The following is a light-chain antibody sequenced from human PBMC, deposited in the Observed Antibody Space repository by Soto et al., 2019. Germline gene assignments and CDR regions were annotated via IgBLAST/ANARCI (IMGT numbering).Light chain of an antibody. CDR2: KAS. J-gene: IGKJ2*01. CDR3: HQYNSYSRT. Sequence: DIQITQSPSTLSASVGDRVSIACRASQSISSWLAWYQQKPGKAPKLLIYKASSLESGVPSRFSGSGSGTEFTLTISSLQPDDFATYYCHQYNSYSRTFGQGTKLEIK. V-gene: IGKV1-5*03. CDR1: QSISSW.